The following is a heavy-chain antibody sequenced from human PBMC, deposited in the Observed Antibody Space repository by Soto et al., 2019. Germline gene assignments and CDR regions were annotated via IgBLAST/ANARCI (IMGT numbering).Heavy chain of an antibody. J-gene: IGHJ5*02. D-gene: IGHD2-2*01. CDR1: GFTVSSNY. Sequence: HPGGSLRLSCAASGFTVSSNYMSWVRQAPGKGLEWVSVIYSGGSTYYADSVKGRFTISRDNSKNTLYLQMNSLRAEDTAVYYCARDGFPLSSTNWFDPWGQGTLVTVSS. CDR3: ARDGFPLSSTNWFDP. V-gene: IGHV3-66*01. CDR2: IYSGGST.